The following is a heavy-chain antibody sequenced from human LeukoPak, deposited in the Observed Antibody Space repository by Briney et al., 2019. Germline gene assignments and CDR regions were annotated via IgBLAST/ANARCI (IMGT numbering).Heavy chain of an antibody. CDR1: GYSFTSYG. D-gene: IGHD3-10*01. V-gene: IGHV1-18*01. Sequence: ASVKVSCKASGYSFTSYGLNWVRQAPGQGLEWMGWISAYNGNTNYAQKLQGRVTMTTDTSTSTAYMELRSLRSDDTAVYYCARGGITMVRGHMDVWGKGTTVTVSS. CDR2: ISAYNGNT. CDR3: ARGGITMVRGHMDV. J-gene: IGHJ6*03.